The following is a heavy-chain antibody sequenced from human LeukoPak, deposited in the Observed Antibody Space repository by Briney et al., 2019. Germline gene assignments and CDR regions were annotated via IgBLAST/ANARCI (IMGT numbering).Heavy chain of an antibody. J-gene: IGHJ3*02. Sequence: SETLSLTCTVSGGSISSYYWSWIRQPAGKGLECIGRIYTSGSTNYNPSLKSRVTMSVDTSKNQFSLKLSSVTAADTAVYYCARDWPSLMDSSGWYDAFDIWGQGTMVTVSS. CDR1: GGSISSYY. CDR3: ARDWPSLMDSSGWYDAFDI. D-gene: IGHD6-19*01. V-gene: IGHV4-4*07. CDR2: IYTSGST.